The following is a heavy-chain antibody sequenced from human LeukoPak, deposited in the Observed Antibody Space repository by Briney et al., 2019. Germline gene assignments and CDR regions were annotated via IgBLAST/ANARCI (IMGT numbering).Heavy chain of an antibody. Sequence: GGSLRLSCAASGFTFSNYAMHWVRQAPGRGLEWVALISYDGSVEKNAASVKGRFTISRDNSKNTLYLQMNSLRTEDTAVYYCARALGSSWDSSLDSWGQGTLVPVSS. CDR1: GFTFSNYA. J-gene: IGHJ4*02. CDR3: ARALGSSWDSSLDS. CDR2: ISYDGSVE. V-gene: IGHV3-30*04. D-gene: IGHD6-13*01.